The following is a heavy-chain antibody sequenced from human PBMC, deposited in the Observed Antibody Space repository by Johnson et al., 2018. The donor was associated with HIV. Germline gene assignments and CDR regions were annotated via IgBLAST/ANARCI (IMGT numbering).Heavy chain of an antibody. J-gene: IGHJ3*02. CDR3: TTGTGYYYGSGSYSHAFDI. CDR2: ISYDGSNQ. V-gene: IGHV3-30*04. Sequence: LVESGGGVVRPGGSLRLSCTASGFTFSNYAIHWVRQAPGKGLEWVTVISYDGSNQYYADSVKGRFTISRDNSKNTLYLQMNSLRAEDTAVYYCTTGTGYYYGSGSYSHAFDIWGQGTMVTVSS. CDR1: GFTFSNYA. D-gene: IGHD3-10*01.